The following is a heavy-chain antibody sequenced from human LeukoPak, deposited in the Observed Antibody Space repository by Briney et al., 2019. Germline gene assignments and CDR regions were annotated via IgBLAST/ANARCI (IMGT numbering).Heavy chain of an antibody. CDR2: ISYDGSNK. Sequence: GGSLRLSCAAPGYTFSSYAMHWVRQAPGKGLEWVAVISYDGSNKYYAGSVKGRFTISRDNSKNTLYLQMNSLRAEDTAVYYCAGELTTTDAFDIWGQGTMVTVSS. CDR3: AGELTTTDAFDI. V-gene: IGHV3-30-3*01. CDR1: GYTFSSYA. J-gene: IGHJ3*02. D-gene: IGHD4-17*01.